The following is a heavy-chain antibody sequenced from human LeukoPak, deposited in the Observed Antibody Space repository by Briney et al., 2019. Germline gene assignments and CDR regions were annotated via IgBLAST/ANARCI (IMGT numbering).Heavy chain of an antibody. CDR2: INSDGSST. Sequence: GGSLRLSCAASGFTFSSYEMNWVRQAPGKGLVWVSRINSDGSSTRYADSVKGRFTISRDNAKNTLYLQMNSLRAEDTAVYYCGRELDWLPTLDCWGQGTLVTVSS. CDR1: GFTFSSYE. J-gene: IGHJ4*02. V-gene: IGHV3-74*01. CDR3: GRELDWLPTLDC. D-gene: IGHD3-9*01.